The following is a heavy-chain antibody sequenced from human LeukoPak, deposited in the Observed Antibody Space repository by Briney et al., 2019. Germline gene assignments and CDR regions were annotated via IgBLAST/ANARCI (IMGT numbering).Heavy chain of an antibody. CDR1: GGSISTRSYF. D-gene: IGHD3-16*01. J-gene: IGHJ4*02. Sequence: SETLSLTCTVSGGSISTRSYFWGWIRQPPGKGLEWIGSIYYKGNTYFNPSLKSRVTISEDTSKNQFSLKLNSVTAADTAVYYCARDGGTFDYWGQGTLVTVSS. CDR3: ARDGGTFDY. V-gene: IGHV4-39*07. CDR2: IYYKGNT.